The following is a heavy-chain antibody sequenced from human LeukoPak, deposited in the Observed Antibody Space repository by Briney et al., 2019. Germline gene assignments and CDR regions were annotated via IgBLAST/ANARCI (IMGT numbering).Heavy chain of an antibody. D-gene: IGHD3-10*01. CDR3: ARYNAGSLDF. CDR2: IYPGDSDT. V-gene: IGHV5-51*01. CDR1: GYNFTNYW. J-gene: IGHJ4*02. Sequence: GESLKISCMGSGYNFTNYWIAWVRQMPGKGLEWMGIIYPGDSDTRYSPSFQGHVTFSADTSRNTAYLQWNSLKASDTAMYYCARYNAGSLDFWGQGTMIYVSS.